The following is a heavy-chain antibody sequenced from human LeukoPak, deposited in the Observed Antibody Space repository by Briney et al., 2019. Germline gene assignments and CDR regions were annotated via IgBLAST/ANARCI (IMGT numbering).Heavy chain of an antibody. J-gene: IGHJ6*03. CDR3: ARTNSYGIFGYYYYYYMDV. D-gene: IGHD5-18*01. V-gene: IGHV3-7*01. CDR2: IKQDGSEK. Sequence: GGSLRLSCAASGFTFSSYWMSWVRQAPGKGLEWVANIKQDGSEKYYVDSVKGRFTISRDNAKNSLYLQMNSLRAEDTAVYYCARTNSYGIFGYYYYYYMDVWGKGTTVTVSS. CDR1: GFTFSSYW.